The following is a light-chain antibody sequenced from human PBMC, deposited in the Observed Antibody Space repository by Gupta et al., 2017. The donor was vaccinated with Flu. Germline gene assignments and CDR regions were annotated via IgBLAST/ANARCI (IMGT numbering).Light chain of an antibody. V-gene: IGKV3-20*01. CDR2: AAS. Sequence: GTLTLSPEQRATLSCMDSQSVANTYLAKYSHKPGQAPRFLMSAASSRAPGIRDKIKGNESATDFTLTISRLEPEAFAVYSSQQEGYSPITFGGGTKVEIK. CDR1: QSVANTY. J-gene: IGKJ4*01. CDR3: QQEGYSPIT.